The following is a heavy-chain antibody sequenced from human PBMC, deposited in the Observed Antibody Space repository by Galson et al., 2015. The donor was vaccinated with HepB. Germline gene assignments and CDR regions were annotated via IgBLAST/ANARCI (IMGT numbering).Heavy chain of an antibody. CDR3: ARDPSFTRVGATPFDY. Sequence: SLRLSCAASGFTFSSYSMNWVRQAPGKGLEWVSSISSSSSYIYYADSVKGRFTISRDNAKNSLYLQMNSLRAEDTAVYYCARDPSFTRVGATPFDYWGQGTLVTVSS. CDR2: ISSSSSYI. CDR1: GFTFSSYS. V-gene: IGHV3-21*01. D-gene: IGHD1-26*01. J-gene: IGHJ4*02.